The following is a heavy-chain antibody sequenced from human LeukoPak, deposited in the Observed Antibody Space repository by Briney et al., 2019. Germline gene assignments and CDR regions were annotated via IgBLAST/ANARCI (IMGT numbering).Heavy chain of an antibody. CDR3: ARHSAASLSYYNWFDP. J-gene: IGHJ5*02. CDR2: VYDSGST. V-gene: IGHV4-59*08. D-gene: IGHD2-15*01. Sequence: SETLSLTCTVSGDSISSYYWSWIRQPPRKGLEWIGYVYDSGSTNYNPSLKSRVTISVDTSKNQFSLKLSSVTAADTAAYYCARHSAASLSYYNWFDPWGQGTLVTVSS. CDR1: GDSISSYY.